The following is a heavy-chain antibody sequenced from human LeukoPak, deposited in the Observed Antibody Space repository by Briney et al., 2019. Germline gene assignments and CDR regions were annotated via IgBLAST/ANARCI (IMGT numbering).Heavy chain of an antibody. V-gene: IGHV3-23*01. CDR2: LRGNDET. J-gene: IGHJ4*02. CDR1: GISFRNYA. D-gene: IGHD3-10*01. Sequence: PGGSLRLSCAASGISFRNYAMSWVRQAPARGPEWVSSLRGNDETFYADSVKGRFTLSRDDSRNTVYLQLNNLRVEDTAIYYCARASWVSDPDAVRWGQGTQVTVPS. CDR3: ARASWVSDPDAVR.